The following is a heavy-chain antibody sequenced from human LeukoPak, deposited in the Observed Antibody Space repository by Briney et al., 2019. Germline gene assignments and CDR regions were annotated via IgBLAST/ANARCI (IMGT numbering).Heavy chain of an antibody. V-gene: IGHV3-30*18. Sequence: PGSSLRLSCASSGFTFRSYGMHWVRQPPPKELAGVAVISYDGSNKHYPDSVKERFTISRDNAKHTLYLQMNSLRAEATAVYYCAKEGYSGYDYGGFDYWGQGNLVTVSS. J-gene: IGHJ4*02. D-gene: IGHD5-12*01. CDR3: AKEGYSGYDYGGFDY. CDR1: GFTFRSYG. CDR2: ISYDGSNK.